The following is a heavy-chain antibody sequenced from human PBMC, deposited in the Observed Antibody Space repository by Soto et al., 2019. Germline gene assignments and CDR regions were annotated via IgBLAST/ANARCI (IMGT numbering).Heavy chain of an antibody. J-gene: IGHJ4*02. Sequence: SETMSLTCTVSGDSITSNSYFWAWIRQPPGKGLEWIGYIYYSGSTNYNPSLTSRVTISVDTSKNQFSLKLSSVTAADTAVYYCARHRYSYGVYYFDYWGQGTLVTVSS. CDR1: GDSITSNSYF. CDR3: ARHRYSYGVYYFDY. D-gene: IGHD5-18*01. CDR2: IYYSGST. V-gene: IGHV4-61*05.